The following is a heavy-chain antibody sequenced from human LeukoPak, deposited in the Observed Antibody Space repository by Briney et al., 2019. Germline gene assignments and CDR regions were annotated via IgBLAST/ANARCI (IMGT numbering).Heavy chain of an antibody. D-gene: IGHD3-22*01. Sequence: GASVKVSCKASGYTSTGYCMHWVRQAPGQGLEWMGWINPNTGATNYAQNFQGRVTMTRDTSISTAYMDLSRLGSDDTALYYCARGGPMYYYDTTGYMRAFDIWGQGTMVTVSS. V-gene: IGHV1-2*02. J-gene: IGHJ3*02. CDR2: INPNTGAT. CDR3: ARGGPMYYYDTTGYMRAFDI. CDR1: GYTSTGYC.